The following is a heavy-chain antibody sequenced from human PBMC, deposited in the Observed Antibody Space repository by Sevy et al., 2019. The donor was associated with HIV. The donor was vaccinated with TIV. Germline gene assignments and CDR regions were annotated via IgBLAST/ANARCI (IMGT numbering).Heavy chain of an antibody. CDR3: AREGWTRPHDY. V-gene: IGHV3-23*01. D-gene: IGHD2-15*01. Sequence: GGSLRLSCAASGFAFYDYRMSWIRQAPGKGLEWVATLSFGCGKINYADSVKGRFTISIDNSKNSFYLQMDNLRVEDTALYYCAREGWTRPHDYWGQGTRVTVSS. J-gene: IGHJ4*02. CDR2: LSFGCGKI. CDR1: GFAFYDYR.